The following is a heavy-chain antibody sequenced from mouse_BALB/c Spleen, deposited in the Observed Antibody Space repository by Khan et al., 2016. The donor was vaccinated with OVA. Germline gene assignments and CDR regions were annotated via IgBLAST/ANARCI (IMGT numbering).Heavy chain of an antibody. D-gene: IGHD1-1*01. CDR1: GFTFSTYG. CDR3: TRLAYYYDSEGFAY. Sequence: EVELVESGGDLVKPGGSLKLSCAASGFTFSTYGMSWVRQTPDKRLEWVATVSTGGSYTYYPDSVKGRFTISRDNAKNTLYLQMSGLMLEDTAMFYCTRLAYYYDSEGFAYWGQGTLVTVSA. J-gene: IGHJ3*01. CDR2: VSTGGSYT. V-gene: IGHV5-6*01.